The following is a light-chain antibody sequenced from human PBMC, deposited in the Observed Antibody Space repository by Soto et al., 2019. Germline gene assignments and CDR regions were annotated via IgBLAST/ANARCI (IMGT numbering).Light chain of an antibody. Sequence: EIVLTQSPGTLSLSPGERATLSCRASQSVSRSYLAWYQQKPGQAPRLLIYGASSRATGIPDRFSGSGSRTDFTLTISNPDPEASSVYYCQQYDSSPLFGPGTNVEI. CDR3: QQYDSSPL. CDR2: GAS. V-gene: IGKV3-20*01. J-gene: IGKJ3*01. CDR1: QSVSRSY.